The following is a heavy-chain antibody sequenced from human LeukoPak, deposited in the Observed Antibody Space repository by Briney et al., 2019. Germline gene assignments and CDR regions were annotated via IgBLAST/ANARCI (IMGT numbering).Heavy chain of an antibody. CDR2: LPPDELDI. CDR1: GFTFTNYW. V-gene: IGHV3-74*01. CDR3: ASHLFVPN. Sequence: GGSLRLSCAASGFTFTNYWMHWVRQAPGMGLVWVSRLPPDELDIIYADSVKGRFTVSRDNAKNTVYLQMNNLRAEDTAVYYCASHLFVPNWGQGTLVTVSS. J-gene: IGHJ4*02. D-gene: IGHD2-2*01.